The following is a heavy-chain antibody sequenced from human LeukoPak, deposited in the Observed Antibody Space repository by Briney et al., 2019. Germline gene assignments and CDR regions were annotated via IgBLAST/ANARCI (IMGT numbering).Heavy chain of an antibody. J-gene: IGHJ4*02. D-gene: IGHD3-3*01. V-gene: IGHV3-74*01. CDR1: GLTFSSYW. Sequence: PGGSLRLSCVVSGLTFSSYWMHWVRQAPGKGLVWVSRINSDGSSTRDADSVKGRFTISRDNAKNTLYLQMNSLIAEDTAVYYCARVGIRFLEQYYFDYWGQGTLVTVSS. CDR3: ARVGIRFLEQYYFDY. CDR2: INSDGSST.